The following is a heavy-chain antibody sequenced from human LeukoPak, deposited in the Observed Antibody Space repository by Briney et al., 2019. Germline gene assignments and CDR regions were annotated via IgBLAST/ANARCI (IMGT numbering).Heavy chain of an antibody. Sequence: SETLSLTCTVSGGSISSYYWSWIRQPPGKGLEWIGYIYYSGSTYYNPSLKSRVTISVDTSKNQFSLKLSSVTAADTAVYYCASPPRHDYGGKEADVSADYWGQGTLVTVSS. J-gene: IGHJ4*02. CDR2: IYYSGST. V-gene: IGHV4-59*12. CDR1: GGSISSYY. D-gene: IGHD4-23*01. CDR3: ASPPRHDYGGKEADVSADY.